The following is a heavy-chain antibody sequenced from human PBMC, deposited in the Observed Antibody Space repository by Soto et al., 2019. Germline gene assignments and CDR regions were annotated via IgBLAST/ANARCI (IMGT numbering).Heavy chain of an antibody. CDR3: ARNRYPGIAAAGTTLDY. J-gene: IGHJ4*02. Sequence: QVQLVESGGGVVQPGRSLRLSCAASGFTFSNYGMHWVRQAPGKGLEWVAVICYDGSNKYYADSVKGRFTISRDNSSNTLYREINSLTAEDTAVYYCARNRYPGIAAAGTTLDYWGQGTLVTVSS. CDR2: ICYDGSNK. D-gene: IGHD6-13*01. V-gene: IGHV3-33*01. CDR1: GFTFSNYG.